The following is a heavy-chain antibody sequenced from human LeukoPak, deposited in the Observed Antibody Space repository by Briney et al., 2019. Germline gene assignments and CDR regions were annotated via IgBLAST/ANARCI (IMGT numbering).Heavy chain of an antibody. CDR2: ISAYNGNT. D-gene: IGHD6-19*01. Sequence: ASVKVSFKSSGYTFTSYGISWVRQAPGQGLEWMGWISAYNGNTNYAQKLQGRVTMTTETSTSTAYMELRSLRSDDTAVYYCARDSWGGWYGGYWGQGTLVTVSS. J-gene: IGHJ4*02. V-gene: IGHV1-18*01. CDR3: ARDSWGGWYGGY. CDR1: GYTFTSYG.